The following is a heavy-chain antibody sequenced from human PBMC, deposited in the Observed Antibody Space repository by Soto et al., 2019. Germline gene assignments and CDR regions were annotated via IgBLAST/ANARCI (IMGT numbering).Heavy chain of an antibody. CDR1: GYTFTSYD. Sequence: QVQLVQSGAEVKKPGASVKVSCKASGYTFTSYDINWVRQATGQGLEWMGWMNPNSGNTGYAQKFQGRVTMTRDTYISTAYMERSSLRSEDTAVYYCARSPYCTNGVCPMYYFDFWGQGPLLTVSS. CDR2: MNPNSGNT. J-gene: IGHJ4*02. D-gene: IGHD2-8*01. V-gene: IGHV1-8*01. CDR3: ARSPYCTNGVCPMYYFDF.